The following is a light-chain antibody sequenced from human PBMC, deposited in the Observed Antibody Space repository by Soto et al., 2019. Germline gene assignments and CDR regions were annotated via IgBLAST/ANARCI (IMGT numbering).Light chain of an antibody. V-gene: IGLV1-36*01. Sequence: QSVLTQPPSVSEAPRQRVTISCSGSSSNIGNNSVKWYQQLPGKAPKLLIYYDDLLPSVVSDRFSGSKSGTSASLAISGLQYEDEADYYCAAWDDRLNGVVFGGGTKLTVL. CDR1: SSNIGNNS. CDR2: YDD. CDR3: AAWDDRLNGVV. J-gene: IGLJ2*01.